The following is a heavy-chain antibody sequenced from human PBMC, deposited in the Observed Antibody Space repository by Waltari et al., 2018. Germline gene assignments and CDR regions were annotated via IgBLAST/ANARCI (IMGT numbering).Heavy chain of an antibody. CDR2: INHSGST. CDR1: GGSFSGYY. D-gene: IGHD5-12*01. Sequence: QVQLQQWGAGLLKPSETLSLTCAVYGGSFSGYYWSWIRQPPGKGLERIGEINHSGSTNYNPSLKSRVTISVDTSKNQFSLKLSSVTAADTAVYYCASSVSGYEFDYWGQGTLVTVSS. CDR3: ASSVSGYEFDY. J-gene: IGHJ4*02. V-gene: IGHV4-34*01.